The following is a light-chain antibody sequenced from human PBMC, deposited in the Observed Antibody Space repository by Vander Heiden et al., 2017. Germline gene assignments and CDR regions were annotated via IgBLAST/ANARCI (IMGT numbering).Light chain of an antibody. CDR1: GLSDRY. Sequence: SFELTQPPSVSVSPGLTVSITCSGDGLSDRYVSWYQQSPGQSPLLVMYQDTKRPSGIPERFPGSNSGNTATLTISGTQPLDEAYYYCQAWDRKTFVLFGGGTKLTVL. V-gene: IGLV3-1*01. CDR3: QAWDRKTFVL. J-gene: IGLJ3*02. CDR2: QDT.